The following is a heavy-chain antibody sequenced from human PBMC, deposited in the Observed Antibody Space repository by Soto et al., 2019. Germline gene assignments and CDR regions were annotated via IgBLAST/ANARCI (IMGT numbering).Heavy chain of an antibody. CDR3: ASAVAPYFGTWFDP. CDR2: ISHTAST. V-gene: IGHV4-30-2*01. CDR1: GGSITSGNSYS. D-gene: IGHD3-10*01. Sequence: QLQLQESGSGLVKPSQTLSLTCAVSGGSITSGNSYSWSWIRQPPGKGLEWIGSISHTASTSYNPSLKSRVTMSVDKSKNQFSLKLSSVTAADMGVYYCASAVAPYFGTWFDPWGKGTLVTVSS. J-gene: IGHJ5*02.